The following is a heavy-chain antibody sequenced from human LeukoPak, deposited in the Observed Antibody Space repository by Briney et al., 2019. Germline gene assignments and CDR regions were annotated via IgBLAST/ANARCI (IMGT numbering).Heavy chain of an antibody. J-gene: IGHJ4*02. V-gene: IGHV4-39*01. CDR1: GGSISSSSYY. CDR2: IYYSGST. D-gene: IGHD3-22*01. Sequence: PSETLSLTCTVSGGSISSSSYYWGWIRQPPGKGLEWIGSIYYSGSTYYNPSLKSRVTISVDTSKSQFSVKLTSVTAADTAVYYCARHRPGRRAYYYDSSGIFDYWGQGTLVTVSS. CDR3: ARHRPGRRAYYYDSSGIFDY.